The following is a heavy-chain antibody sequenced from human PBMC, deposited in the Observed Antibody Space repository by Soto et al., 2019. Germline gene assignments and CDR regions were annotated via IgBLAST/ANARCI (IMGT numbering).Heavy chain of an antibody. V-gene: IGHV3-23*01. CDR3: AKDRLAGGFDY. J-gene: IGHJ4*02. Sequence: GGSLRLSCAASGFTFSSFAMSWVRQAPGKGLEWVSLVSATAGTTYYTDSVKGRFTISRDNSRNTVYLQMNSLRADDTAVYYCAKDRLAGGFDYWGQGTLVTVSS. D-gene: IGHD3-16*01. CDR2: VSATAGTT. CDR1: GFTFSSFA.